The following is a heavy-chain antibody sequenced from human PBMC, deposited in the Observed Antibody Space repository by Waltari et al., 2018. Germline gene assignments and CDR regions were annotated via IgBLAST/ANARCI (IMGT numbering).Heavy chain of an antibody. D-gene: IGHD2-15*01. J-gene: IGHJ5*02. V-gene: IGHV4-39*01. CDR2: VYYSGST. Sequence: QLQLQESGPRLVKPSETLSPTCTVSGGSINTTTYFWAGIRQPPGKGLGWIGSVYYSGSTDYNEALKSRVTISVDTSKNQFSLNLSSVTAADTAVYYCASQDAAAVAYWFDPWGQGTPVTVSS. CDR3: ASQDAAAVAYWFDP. CDR1: GGSINTTTYF.